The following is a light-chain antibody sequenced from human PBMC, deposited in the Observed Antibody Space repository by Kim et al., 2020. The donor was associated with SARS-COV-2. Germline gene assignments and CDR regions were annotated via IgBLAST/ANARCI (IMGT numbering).Light chain of an antibody. V-gene: IGLV3-1*01. CDR1: KLGDKY. CDR3: QAWDSSTFYV. J-gene: IGLJ1*01. CDR2: QDS. Sequence: SYELTQPPSVSVSPGQTASITCSGDKLGDKYACWYQQKPGQSPVLVIYQDSKRPSGIPERFSGSNSGNTATLTISGTQAMDEGHYYCQAWDSSTFYVFGTGTKVTVL.